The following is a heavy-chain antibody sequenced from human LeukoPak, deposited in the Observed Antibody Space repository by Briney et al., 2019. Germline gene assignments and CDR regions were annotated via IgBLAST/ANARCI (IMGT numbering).Heavy chain of an antibody. D-gene: IGHD3-3*01. V-gene: IGHV3-30*02. CDR2: IRYDGTNK. J-gene: IGHJ6*03. Sequence: PGGSLRLSCAASGFTFSSYGIHWVRQAPGKGLEWVAFIRYDGTNKYYADSVKGRFTISRDNSKNTLYLQMNSLRAEDTAVYYCARGVTIFGVVASRYYYYMDVWGKGTAVTVSS. CDR3: ARGVTIFGVVASRYYYYMDV. CDR1: GFTFSSYG.